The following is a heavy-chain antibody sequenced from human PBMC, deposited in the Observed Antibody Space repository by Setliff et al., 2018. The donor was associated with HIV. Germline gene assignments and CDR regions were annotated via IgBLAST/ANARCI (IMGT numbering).Heavy chain of an antibody. J-gene: IGHJ3*02. CDR1: GGSISGYY. Sequence: TLSLTCTVSGGSISGYYWSWIRQPPGKALEWLARIDWDDDKFYSTSLKTRLTISKDTSKNQVVLTMTNMDPADTATYFCARMTEYSENAFDIWGQGTMVTVSS. V-gene: IGHV2-70*16. CDR3: ARMTEYSENAFDI. CDR2: IDWDDDK. D-gene: IGHD4-4*01.